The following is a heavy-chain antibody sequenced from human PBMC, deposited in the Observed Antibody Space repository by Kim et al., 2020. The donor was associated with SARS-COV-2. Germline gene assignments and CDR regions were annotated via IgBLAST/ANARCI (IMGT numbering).Heavy chain of an antibody. V-gene: IGHV4-39*01. Sequence: SETLSLTCTVSGGSLSSSSYYWGWIRQPXGXGLXWIGXAYYIGNTYYNPSLKSRVTISVDTSKNQFSLKLGXXTAAXTAVXYCAXHQRYSXGWYV. CDR1: GGSLSSSSYY. D-gene: IGHD6-19*01. CDR3: AXHQRYSXGWYV. J-gene: IGHJ2*01. CDR2: AYYIGNT.